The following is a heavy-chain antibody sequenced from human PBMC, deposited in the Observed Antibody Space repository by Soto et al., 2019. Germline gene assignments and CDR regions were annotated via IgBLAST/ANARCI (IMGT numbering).Heavy chain of an antibody. CDR1: GFTFSSYA. V-gene: IGHV3-30-3*01. J-gene: IGHJ6*02. D-gene: IGHD2-2*02. Sequence: LRLSCAASGFTFSSYAMHWVRQAPGKGLEWVAVISYDGSNKYYADSVKGRFTISRDNSKNTLYLQMNSLRAEDTAVYYCAKEQVPAAIEGDGGMDVWGQGTTVTVSS. CDR3: AKEQVPAAIEGDGGMDV. CDR2: ISYDGSNK.